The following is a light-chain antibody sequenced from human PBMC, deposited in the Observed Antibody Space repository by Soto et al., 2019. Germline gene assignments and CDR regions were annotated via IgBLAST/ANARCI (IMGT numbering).Light chain of an antibody. Sequence: QSVLTQPPSVSGAPGQRVTISCTGSSSNIGAGYDVHWYQQLPGTAPKLLIYGNSTRPSGVPDRFSGSKSGTSASLAITGRQAEEEADYYCQSYDSSLSGDVCGPGTKLTVL. J-gene: IGLJ1*01. CDR1: SSNIGAGYD. V-gene: IGLV1-40*01. CDR2: GNS. CDR3: QSYDSSLSGDV.